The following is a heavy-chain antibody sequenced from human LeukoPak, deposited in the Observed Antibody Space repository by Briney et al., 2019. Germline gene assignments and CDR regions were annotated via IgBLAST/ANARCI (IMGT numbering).Heavy chain of an antibody. V-gene: IGHV5-51*01. J-gene: IGHJ4*02. D-gene: IGHD3-16*01. CDR1: GYSFTSYW. CDR2: IYPGDSDT. CDR3: ARAIDDFGDLSFQNYYFDY. Sequence: PGESLKISCKGSGYSFTSYWIGWVRQMPGKGLEWMGIIYPGDSDTRYSPSFQGQVTISADKSISTAYLQWSSLKASDTAMYYCARAIDDFGDLSFQNYYFDYWGQGTLVTVSS.